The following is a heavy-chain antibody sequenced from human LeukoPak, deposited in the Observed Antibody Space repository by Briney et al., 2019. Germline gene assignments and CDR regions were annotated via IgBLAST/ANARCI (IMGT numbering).Heavy chain of an antibody. CDR3: AKEGDYDFWSGYLPFDY. Sequence: GGSLRLSCAASGFTFSSYSMNWVRQAPGKGLEWVSSISSSSYIYYADSVKGRFTISRDNAKNSLYLQMNSLRAEDTAVYYCAKEGDYDFWSGYLPFDYWGQGTLVTVSS. D-gene: IGHD3-3*01. CDR2: ISSSSYI. J-gene: IGHJ4*02. V-gene: IGHV3-21*04. CDR1: GFTFSSYS.